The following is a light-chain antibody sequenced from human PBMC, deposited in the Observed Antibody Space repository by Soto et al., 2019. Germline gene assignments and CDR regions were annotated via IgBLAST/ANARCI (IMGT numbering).Light chain of an antibody. J-gene: IGLJ1*01. Sequence: QSVRNQAASGSGFPGQSSSISCTGTSSDVGGYIYVSWYQPHPGKAPKLMIYDVTSRPSGVSYRFSGSKSGNTASLTISGLQAEDEADYYCSSYTTSSSYVFGTGTKVTVL. V-gene: IGLV2-14*01. CDR2: DVT. CDR1: SSDVGGYIY. CDR3: SSYTTSSSYV.